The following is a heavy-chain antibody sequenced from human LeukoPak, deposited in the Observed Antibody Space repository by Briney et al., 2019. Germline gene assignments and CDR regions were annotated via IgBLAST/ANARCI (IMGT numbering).Heavy chain of an antibody. V-gene: IGHV1-3*01. D-gene: IGHD2-21*02. CDR2: INAGNGNT. CDR1: GYTFTSYA. CDR3: ARDGYCGGDCWFDY. Sequence: ASVKVSCKASGYTFTSYAMHWVRQAPGQRLEWMGWINAGNGNTKYSQKFQGRVTITTDESTSTAYMELSSLRSEDTAVYYCARDGYCGGDCWFDYWGQGTLVTVSS. J-gene: IGHJ4*02.